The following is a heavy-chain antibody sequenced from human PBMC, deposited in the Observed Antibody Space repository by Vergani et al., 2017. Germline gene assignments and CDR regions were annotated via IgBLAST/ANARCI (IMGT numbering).Heavy chain of an antibody. CDR2: ISPNNGDT. D-gene: IGHD3-16*01. Sequence: QVQLVQSGAEVKKPGASVKVSCKTSGYSFTDYYFHWVRQAPGQGLEWMGWISPNNGDTHYAQKFQGRVIMTRDTSISTAYMELRSLKSDDTAVYYCVRPGDDYRNMITYFLDYWGQGSLVSVSS. J-gene: IGHJ4*02. CDR3: VRPGDDYRNMITYFLDY. V-gene: IGHV1-2*02. CDR1: GYSFTDYY.